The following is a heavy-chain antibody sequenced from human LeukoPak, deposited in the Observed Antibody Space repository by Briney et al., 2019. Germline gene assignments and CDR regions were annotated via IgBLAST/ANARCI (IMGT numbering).Heavy chain of an antibody. CDR1: GGSISSYY. D-gene: IGHD1-26*01. CDR2: IYYSGST. Sequence: PSETPSLTCTVSGGSISSYYWSWIRQPPGKGLEWIGYIYYSGSTNYNPSLKSRVTISVDTSKNQFSLKLSSVTAADTAVYYCARGGGSYTYYYYYMDVWGKGTTVTVSS. CDR3: ARGGGSYTYYYYYMDV. J-gene: IGHJ6*03. V-gene: IGHV4-59*01.